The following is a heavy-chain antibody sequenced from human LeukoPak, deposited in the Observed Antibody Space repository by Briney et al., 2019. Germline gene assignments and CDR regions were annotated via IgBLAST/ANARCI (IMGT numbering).Heavy chain of an antibody. CDR2: ISYDGSNK. J-gene: IGHJ4*02. CDR3: AQGHFDY. V-gene: IGHV3-30*18. CDR1: GFTFSSYG. Sequence: GRSLRLSCAASGFTFSSYGMHWVRQAPGKGLEWVAVISYDGSNKYYADSVKDRFTISRDNSKNTLYLQMNSLRAEDTAVYYCAQGHFDYWGQGTLVTVSS.